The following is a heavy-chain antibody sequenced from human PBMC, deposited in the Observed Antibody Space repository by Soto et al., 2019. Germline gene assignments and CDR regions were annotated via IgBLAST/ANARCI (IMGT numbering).Heavy chain of an antibody. CDR2: INPSGGST. J-gene: IGHJ4*02. V-gene: IGHV1-46*01. CDR3: ASERRFPGGQPRGSGRLFDS. D-gene: IGHD1-26*01. CDR1: GYTFTSYY. Sequence: ASVKVSCKASGYTFTSYYMHWVRQAPGQGLEWMGIINPSGGSTSYAQKFQGRVTMTRDTSTSTVYMELSSLRSEDTAVYYCASERRFPGGQPRGSGRLFDSWGQGTLVTVSS.